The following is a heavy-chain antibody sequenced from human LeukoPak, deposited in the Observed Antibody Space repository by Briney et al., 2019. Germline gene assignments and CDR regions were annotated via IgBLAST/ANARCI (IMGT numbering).Heavy chain of an antibody. CDR3: AKDVVVRGVRCYGMDV. V-gene: IGHV3-23*01. D-gene: IGHD3-10*01. J-gene: IGHJ6*02. Sequence: GGSLRLSCAASGFTFTNYAMTWVRQAPGKGLEWVSVIGASGADTYYSDSVKGRFTVSRDNSKNTLYLQMNSLRAEDTAVYYCAKDVVVRGVRCYGMDVWGQGTTVTVSS. CDR1: GFTFTNYA. CDR2: IGASGADT.